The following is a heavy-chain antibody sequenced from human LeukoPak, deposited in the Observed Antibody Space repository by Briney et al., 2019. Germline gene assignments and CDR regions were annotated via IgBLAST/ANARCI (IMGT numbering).Heavy chain of an antibody. V-gene: IGHV1-69*01. CDR1: GGTFSSYA. J-gene: IGHJ3*02. Sequence: GSSVTVSCKASGGTFSSYAISWVRQAPGQGLEWMGGIIPIFGTANYAQKFQGRVTITADESTSTAYMELSSLRSEDTAVYYCARGHRDGYNYAFDIWGQGTMVTVSP. D-gene: IGHD5-24*01. CDR2: IIPIFGTA. CDR3: ARGHRDGYNYAFDI.